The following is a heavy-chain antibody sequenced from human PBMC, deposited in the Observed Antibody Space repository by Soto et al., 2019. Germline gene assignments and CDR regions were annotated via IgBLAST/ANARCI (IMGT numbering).Heavy chain of an antibody. Sequence: EVQLVESGGGLIQPGGSLRLSCAASGFTVSSNYMSWVRQAPGKGLEWVSVIYSGGSTYYADSVKGRFTISRDNSKNKLYVQMKRQRAEEAEVYYCGRDSGSNRIAAAGTGYYGMDVWGQGTTVTVSS. CDR2: IYSGGST. J-gene: IGHJ6*02. D-gene: IGHD6-13*01. CDR1: GFTVSSNY. CDR3: GRDSGSNRIAAAGTGYYGMDV. V-gene: IGHV3-53*01.